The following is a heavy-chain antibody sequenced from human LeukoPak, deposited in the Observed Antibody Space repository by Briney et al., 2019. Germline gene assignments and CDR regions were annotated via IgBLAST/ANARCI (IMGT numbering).Heavy chain of an antibody. CDR2: IIPIFGTA. V-gene: IGHV1-69*13. D-gene: IGHD2-2*02. Sequence: ASVKVSCKASGGTFSSYAISWVRQAPGQGLEWMGGIIPIFGTANYAQKFQGRVTITADESTSTAYMELSSLRSEDTAVYYCARDDCSSTSCYTGGYYYYGMDVWGQGTTVTVSS. CDR1: GGTFSSYA. CDR3: ARDDCSSTSCYTGGYYYYGMDV. J-gene: IGHJ6*02.